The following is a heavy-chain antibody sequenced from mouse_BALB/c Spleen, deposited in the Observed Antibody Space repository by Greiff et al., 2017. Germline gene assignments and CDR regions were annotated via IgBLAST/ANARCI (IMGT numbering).Heavy chain of an antibody. CDR3: ARGAYYYGSPWFAY. V-gene: IGHV7-3*02. Sequence: EVQLVESGGGLVQPGGSLRLSCATSGFTFTDYYMSWVRQPPGKALEWLGFIRNKANGYTTEYSASVKGRFTISRDNSQSILYLQMNTLRAEDSATYYCARGAYYYGSPWFAYWGQGTLVTVSA. D-gene: IGHD1-1*01. CDR1: GFTFTDYY. J-gene: IGHJ3*01. CDR2: IRNKANGYTT.